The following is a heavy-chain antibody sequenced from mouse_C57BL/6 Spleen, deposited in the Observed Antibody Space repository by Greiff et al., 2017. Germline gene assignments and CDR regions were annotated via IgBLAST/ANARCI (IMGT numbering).Heavy chain of an antibody. J-gene: IGHJ2*01. CDR2: INPSNGGT. CDR3: ARGGGYDYYFDY. Sequence: QVQLQQPGTELVKPGASVKLSCKASGYTFTSYWMHWVKQRPGQGLEWIGNINPSNGGTNYNEKFKSKATLAVDKSSSTAYMQLSSLTAEDSAVYYCARGGGYDYYFDYWGQGTTLTVSS. D-gene: IGHD2-2*01. CDR1: GYTFTSYW. V-gene: IGHV1-53*01.